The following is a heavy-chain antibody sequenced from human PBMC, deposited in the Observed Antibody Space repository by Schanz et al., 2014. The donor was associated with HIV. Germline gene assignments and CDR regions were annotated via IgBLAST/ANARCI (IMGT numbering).Heavy chain of an antibody. V-gene: IGHV1-18*01. CDR2: INPYNGDT. J-gene: IGHJ4*02. CDR1: GYTFTSYG. CDR3: ARGESSAWPPPRDY. D-gene: IGHD6-25*01. Sequence: VQLVQSGTEMKKPGASVKVSCKASGYTFTSYGISWVRQAPGQGFEWMGWINPYNGDTDSAQKLQGRVTMTTDTSTSTAYMELRSLRIDDTAVYYCARGESSAWPPPRDYWGQGTLVTVSS.